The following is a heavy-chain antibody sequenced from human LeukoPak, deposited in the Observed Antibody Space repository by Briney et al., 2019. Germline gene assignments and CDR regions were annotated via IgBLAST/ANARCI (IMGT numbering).Heavy chain of an antibody. Sequence: PSETLSLTCAVYGGSFSGYYWSWIRQPPGKGLEWIGEINHSGSTNYNPSLKSRVTISVDTSKNQFSLKLSSVTAADTAVYYCASVKDYYDSSGLVRYFDYWGQGTLVTVSS. CDR2: INHSGST. CDR3: ASVKDYYDSSGLVRYFDY. J-gene: IGHJ4*02. D-gene: IGHD3-22*01. CDR1: GGSFSGYY. V-gene: IGHV4-34*01.